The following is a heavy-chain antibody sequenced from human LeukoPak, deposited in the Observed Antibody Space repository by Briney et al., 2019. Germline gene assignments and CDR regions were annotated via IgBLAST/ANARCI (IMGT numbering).Heavy chain of an antibody. V-gene: IGHV1-18*01. J-gene: IGHJ4*02. Sequence: ASVKVSCKPSGYSFTRIGISWVRQAPGQGLEWMAWISANSGNTNYAQNFQDRVTLTTDTSTSTAYMELRSLRSDDTAVYYCAGDVNYAFDYWSQGTLVTVSS. CDR2: ISANSGNT. CDR3: AGDVNYAFDY. CDR1: GYSFTRIG. D-gene: IGHD3-16*01.